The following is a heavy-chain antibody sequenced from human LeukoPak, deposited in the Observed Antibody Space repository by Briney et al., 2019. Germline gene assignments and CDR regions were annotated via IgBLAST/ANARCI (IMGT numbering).Heavy chain of an antibody. V-gene: IGHV1-2*02. J-gene: IGHJ5*02. CDR3: APPPYYYEASGYSVA. D-gene: IGHD3-22*01. CDR1: GYTFTGYY. CDR2: INPNSGGT. Sequence: ASVKVSCKASGYTFTGYYMHWVRQAPGQGLEWMGWINPNSGGTNYAQKFQGRVTMTRDTSISTAYMELSRLRSDDTAVYYCAPPPYYYEASGYSVAWGQGTLVTVSS.